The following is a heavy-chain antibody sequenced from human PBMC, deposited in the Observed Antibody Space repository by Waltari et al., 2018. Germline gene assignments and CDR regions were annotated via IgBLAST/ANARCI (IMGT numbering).Heavy chain of an antibody. CDR2: IYDSGST. Sequence: QVQLQEPGPGLVKPSETLSLTCTVSGGSISSYYWSWIRQPPGKGLGWIGYIYDSGSTNYNPSLKSRVTRSVDTSKNQFSLKLSSVTAADTAVYYCARENLLRVAARPGGLYYYYGMDVWGQGTTVTVSS. V-gene: IGHV4-59*01. D-gene: IGHD6-6*01. J-gene: IGHJ6*02. CDR1: GGSISSYY. CDR3: ARENLLRVAARPGGLYYYYGMDV.